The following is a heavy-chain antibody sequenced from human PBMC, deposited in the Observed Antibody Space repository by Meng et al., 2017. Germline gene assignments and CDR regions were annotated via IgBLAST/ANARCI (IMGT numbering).Heavy chain of an antibody. CDR1: GGSISSSSYY. V-gene: IGHV4-39*07. Sequence: ESLKISCTVSGGSISSSSYYWGWIRQPPGKGLEWIGSIYYSGSTYYNPSLKSRVTISVDTSKNQFSLKLSSVTAADTAVYYCAREQYYYDSSGYYYRYYFDYWGQGTLVTVSS. D-gene: IGHD3-22*01. J-gene: IGHJ4*02. CDR2: IYYSGST. CDR3: AREQYYYDSSGYYYRYYFDY.